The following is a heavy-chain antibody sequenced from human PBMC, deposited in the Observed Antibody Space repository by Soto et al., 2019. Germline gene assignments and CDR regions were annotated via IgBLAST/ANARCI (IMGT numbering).Heavy chain of an antibody. CDR2: ISSSSSYI. CDR3: ARDLQWPLGSDYYGMDV. V-gene: IGHV3-21*01. D-gene: IGHD4-4*01. CDR1: GFTFSSYS. J-gene: IGHJ6*02. Sequence: GGSLRLSCAASGFTFSSYSMNWVRQAPGKGLEWVSSISSSSSYIYYADSVKGRFTISRDNAKNSLYLQMNSLRAEDAAVYYCARDLQWPLGSDYYGMDVWGQGTTVTVSS.